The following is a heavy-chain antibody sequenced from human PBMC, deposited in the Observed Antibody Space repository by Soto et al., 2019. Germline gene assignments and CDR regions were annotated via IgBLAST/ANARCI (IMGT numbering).Heavy chain of an antibody. CDR1: GGTFSSYA. J-gene: IGHJ3*02. CDR3: ARDAGAFYGGNAGAAFDI. Sequence: QVQLVQSGAEVKKPGSSVKVSCKASGGTFSSYAISWVRQAPGQGLEWMGGIITIFGTANYAQKFQGRVTITADESTSTAYMELSSLRSEDTAVYYCARDAGAFYGGNAGAAFDIWCQGTNGHRLF. CDR2: IITIFGTA. V-gene: IGHV1-69*01. D-gene: IGHD4-17*01.